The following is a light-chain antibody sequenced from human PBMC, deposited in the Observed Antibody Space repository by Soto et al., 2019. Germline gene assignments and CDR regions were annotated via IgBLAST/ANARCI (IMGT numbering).Light chain of an antibody. CDR1: QSVTTW. Sequence: DIQMTQSPSTLSASVGDRVTITCRASQSVTTWLAWYQQKPGKAPKILIYKASSLHSGVPSRFSGSRSGTEFTLTISSLQPDDFATYYCQQYSTYSPYTFGQGTRLEI. CDR3: QQYSTYSPYT. V-gene: IGKV1-5*03. CDR2: KAS. J-gene: IGKJ2*01.